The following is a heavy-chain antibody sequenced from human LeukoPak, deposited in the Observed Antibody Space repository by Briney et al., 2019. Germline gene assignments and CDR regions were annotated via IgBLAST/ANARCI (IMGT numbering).Heavy chain of an antibody. J-gene: IGHJ4*02. CDR3: ARVATAGTVADY. CDR2: ISSTSSYI. Sequence: GGSLRLSCAASGFTFSTYTMNWVRQAPGKGLEWVSSISSTSSYIYYADSVKGRFTISRDDAKNSLYLQMNSLRAEDTAVYYCARVATAGTVADYWGQGTLVTVSS. V-gene: IGHV3-21*01. CDR1: GFTFSTYT. D-gene: IGHD6-13*01.